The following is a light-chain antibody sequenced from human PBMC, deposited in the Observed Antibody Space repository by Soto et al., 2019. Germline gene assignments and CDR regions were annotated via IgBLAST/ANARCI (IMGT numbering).Light chain of an antibody. V-gene: IGKV1-39*01. CDR3: QQSYTTLPYT. J-gene: IGKJ2*01. Sequence: DIQMTQSPSSLSASVGDRVTITCRASQTISSYLNWYQQRPGKAPMLLIHAASTLQGGVPSRFSGSGSGTDFTLTISSLQPEDFATYYCQQSYTTLPYTFGQGIKLEI. CDR2: AAS. CDR1: QTISSY.